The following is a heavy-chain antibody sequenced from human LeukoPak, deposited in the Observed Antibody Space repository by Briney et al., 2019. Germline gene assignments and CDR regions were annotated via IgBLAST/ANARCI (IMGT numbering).Heavy chain of an antibody. V-gene: IGHV1-69*13. J-gene: IGHJ4*02. CDR2: IIPIFGTA. CDR3: ARTQVGATGYFDY. Sequence: ASVKVSCKACGGTFSSYAISWVRQAPGQGLEWMGGIIPIFGTANYAQKCQGRVTITADESTSTADMQLSSLGSEVTAVYYCARTQVGATGYFDYWGQGTLVTVYS. CDR1: GGTFSSYA. D-gene: IGHD1-26*01.